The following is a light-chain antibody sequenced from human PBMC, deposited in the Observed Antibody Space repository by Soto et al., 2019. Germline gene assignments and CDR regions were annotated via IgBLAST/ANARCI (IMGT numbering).Light chain of an antibody. CDR3: HQYHHWPPSFT. CDR1: QSVSSN. V-gene: IGKV3-15*01. J-gene: IGKJ3*01. Sequence: EIVLTQSPATLSVSPGERATLSCRASQSVSSNLAWYQHKPGQAPRLLIYAASTRATGIPARFSGSGSGTDFPLTISSLQSEDFAVYYCHQYHHWPPSFTFGPGTKVDIK. CDR2: AAS.